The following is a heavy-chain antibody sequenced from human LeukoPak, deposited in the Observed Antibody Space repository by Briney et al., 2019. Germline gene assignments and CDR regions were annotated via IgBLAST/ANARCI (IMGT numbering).Heavy chain of an antibody. CDR1: GGSISSYY. Sequence: SETLSLTCTVSGGSISSYYWSWIRQPPGKGLEWIGYIYYSGSTNYNPSPKSRVTISVDTSKNQFSPKLSSVTAADTAVYYCAKGYSGYDLDYWGQGTLVTVSS. D-gene: IGHD5-12*01. V-gene: IGHV4-59*01. CDR3: AKGYSGYDLDY. J-gene: IGHJ4*02. CDR2: IYYSGST.